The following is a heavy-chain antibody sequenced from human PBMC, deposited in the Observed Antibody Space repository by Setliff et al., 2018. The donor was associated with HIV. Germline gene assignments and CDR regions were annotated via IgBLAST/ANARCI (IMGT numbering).Heavy chain of an antibody. Sequence: GGSLRLSCAASGFTFNNDAMSWVRQAPGKGLEWVSVIYIGGSSTYYADSVKGRFTISREKSRNTVFLQMSSLRAEDTAVYFCARGWGSPRDSQVRYISLDHWGQGSLVTVSS. V-gene: IGHV3-23*03. D-gene: IGHD3-16*01. CDR1: GFTFNNDA. CDR3: ARGWGSPRDSQVRYISLDH. J-gene: IGHJ4*02. CDR2: IYIGGSST.